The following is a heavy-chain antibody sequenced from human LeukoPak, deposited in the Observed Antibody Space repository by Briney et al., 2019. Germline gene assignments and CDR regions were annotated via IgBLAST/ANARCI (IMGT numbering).Heavy chain of an antibody. D-gene: IGHD3-3*01. J-gene: IGHJ4*02. CDR3: AKGWGIPIFGVVTN. CDR2: ISYDGSNK. CDR1: GFTFSSYG. V-gene: IGHV3-30*18. Sequence: PGGSLRLSCAASGFTFSSYGMHWVRQAPGKGLEWVAVISYDGSNKYFADSVKGRFTISRDNSKTTLYLQMNSLRAEDTAVYYCAKGWGIPIFGVVTNWGQGTLVTVSS.